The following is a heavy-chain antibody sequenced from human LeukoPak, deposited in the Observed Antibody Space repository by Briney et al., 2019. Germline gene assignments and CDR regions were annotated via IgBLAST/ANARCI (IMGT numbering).Heavy chain of an antibody. CDR3: ATNWFDP. CDR2: ISGSGGST. CDR1: GFTFSSYG. J-gene: IGHJ5*02. V-gene: IGHV3-23*01. Sequence: GGSLTLSCAASGFTFSSYGMSWVRQAPGKGLEWVSAISGSGGSTYYADSVKGRFTISRDNSKHTLYLQMNSLRAEHTAIYYCATNWFDPWGQGTLVTVSS.